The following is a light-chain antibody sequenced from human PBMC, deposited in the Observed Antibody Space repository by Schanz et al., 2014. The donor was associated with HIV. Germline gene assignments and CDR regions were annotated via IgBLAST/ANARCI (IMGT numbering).Light chain of an antibody. V-gene: IGKV3-20*01. Sequence: EIVLTQSPGTLSLSPGERATLSCRASQSVRSSYLAWYQQKPGQAPRLLIYGASSRATGIPDRFSGSGSGTDFTLTISRLEPEDFAVYYCQQSGDSGGTFGGGTKVEIK. J-gene: IGKJ4*01. CDR1: QSVRSSY. CDR3: QQSGDSGGT. CDR2: GAS.